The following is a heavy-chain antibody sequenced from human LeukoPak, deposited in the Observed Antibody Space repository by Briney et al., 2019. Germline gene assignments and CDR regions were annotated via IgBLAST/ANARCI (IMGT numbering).Heavy chain of an antibody. CDR3: AKDGGSYSPYFYMDV. J-gene: IGHJ6*03. CDR2: IRHDGTYK. Sequence: GGSLRLSCAASGFTFSTYGMHWVPQAPGKGLEWVAFIRHDGTYKYYADSVKGRLTISRDNSKNTLYLQMNSLRAEDTAVYYCAKDGGSYSPYFYMDVWGKGTTVTVSS. CDR1: GFTFSTYG. D-gene: IGHD1-26*01. V-gene: IGHV3-30*02.